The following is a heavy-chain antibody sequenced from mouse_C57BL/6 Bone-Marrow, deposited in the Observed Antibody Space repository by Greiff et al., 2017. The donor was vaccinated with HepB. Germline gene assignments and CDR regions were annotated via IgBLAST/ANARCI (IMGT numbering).Heavy chain of an antibody. V-gene: IGHV5-17*01. CDR3: ARSWDY. J-gene: IGHJ2*01. CDR2: ISSGSSTI. CDR1: GFTFSDYG. Sequence: EVNLVESGGGLVKPGGSLKLSCAASGFTFSDYGMHWVRQAPEKGLEWVAYISSGSSTIYYADTVKGRFTISRDNAKNTLFLQMTSLRSEDTAMYYCARSWDYWGQGTTLTVSS.